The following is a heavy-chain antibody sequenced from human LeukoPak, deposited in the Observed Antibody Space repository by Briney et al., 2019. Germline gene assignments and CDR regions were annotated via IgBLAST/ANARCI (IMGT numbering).Heavy chain of an antibody. CDR2: LYYSGST. D-gene: IGHD5-12*01. Sequence: KASETLSLTCTVSGGSISIYYWNWIRQPPGKGLEWIGYLYYSGSTNYNPSLKSRVTISVDTSKNQFSLNLGSVTAADTAVYYCARGASIGLYFDYWGQGTLVTVSS. CDR1: GGSISIYY. CDR3: ARGASIGLYFDY. J-gene: IGHJ4*02. V-gene: IGHV4-59*01.